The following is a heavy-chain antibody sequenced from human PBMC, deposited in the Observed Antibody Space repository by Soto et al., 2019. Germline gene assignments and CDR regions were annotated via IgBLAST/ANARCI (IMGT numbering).Heavy chain of an antibody. CDR3: ARRYGSCFDY. V-gene: IGHV3-49*03. J-gene: IGHJ4*02. Sequence: SLRFSCTASGFTFGDYAMSWFRQAPGKGLEWVGFIRSKAYGGTTEYAASVKGRFTISRDDSKSIAYLQMNSLKTEDTAVYYCARRYGSCFDYWGQGTLVTVSS. CDR2: IRSKAYGGTT. D-gene: IGHD5-18*01. CDR1: GFTFGDYA.